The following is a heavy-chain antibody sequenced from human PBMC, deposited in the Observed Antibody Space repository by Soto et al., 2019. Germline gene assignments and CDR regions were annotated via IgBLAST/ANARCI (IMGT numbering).Heavy chain of an antibody. CDR2: ISPSGDGT. CDR3: AREVTVGVGATDY. D-gene: IGHD1-26*01. CDR1: GFTFTSFF. J-gene: IGHJ4*02. V-gene: IGHV1-46*04. Sequence: QVQLVQSGAEVKKPGASVKVSCKASGFTFTSFFMHWVRQAPGQGLEWVGIISPSGDGTSFAQRLQGRGTMTRDASTSTVYMELSSLSSEDTAVYYCAREVTVGVGATDYWGQGTLVTVSS.